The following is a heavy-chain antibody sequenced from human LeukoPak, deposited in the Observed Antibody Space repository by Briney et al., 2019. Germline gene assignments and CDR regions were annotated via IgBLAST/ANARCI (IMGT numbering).Heavy chain of an antibody. Sequence: PSQTLSLTCTVSGDSISRGGYYWSWIRQHPGKGLEWIGYIYYSGSTYYNPSLKSRISISVDTSKNQFSLKLSSVTAADTAVYYCARGRVLEWLRAFDIWGQGTMVTVSS. D-gene: IGHD3-3*01. J-gene: IGHJ3*02. CDR3: ARGRVLEWLRAFDI. CDR2: IYYSGST. CDR1: GDSISRGGYY. V-gene: IGHV4-31*03.